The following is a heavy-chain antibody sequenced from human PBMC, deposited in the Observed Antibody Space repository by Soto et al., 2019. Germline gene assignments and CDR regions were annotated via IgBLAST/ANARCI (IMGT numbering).Heavy chain of an antibody. CDR2: LYNAGST. V-gene: IGHV4-59*01. D-gene: IGHD2-21*02. CDR1: GGSISRYY. Sequence: SETLSLTCTVSGGSISRYYWSWIRQPPGKGLEWIGYLYNAGSTIYNPSLKSRVTISVDMSQNQFSLKLNYVTAADTAVYYCARDLWGYCGTDCYPLDVWGQGTTVTVSS. J-gene: IGHJ6*02. CDR3: ARDLWGYCGTDCYPLDV.